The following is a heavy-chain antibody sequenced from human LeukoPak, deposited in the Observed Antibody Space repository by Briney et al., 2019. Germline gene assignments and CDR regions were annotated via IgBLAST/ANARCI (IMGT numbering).Heavy chain of an antibody. Sequence: GGSLRLSCAASGFTFSSHSMNWVRQAPGKGLEWVSYISSSGSTIYYADSVKGRFSISRDNAKNSLHLQMNSLRAEDTAVYYCARGTVAGKAPYWGQGTLVAVSS. V-gene: IGHV3-48*01. J-gene: IGHJ4*02. CDR3: ARGTVAGKAPY. CDR1: GFTFSSHS. CDR2: ISSSGSTI. D-gene: IGHD6-19*01.